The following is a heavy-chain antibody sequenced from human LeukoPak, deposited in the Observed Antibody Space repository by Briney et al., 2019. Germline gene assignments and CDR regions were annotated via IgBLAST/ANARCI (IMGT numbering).Heavy chain of an antibody. CDR1: GFTFSNYG. D-gene: IGHD3-22*01. CDR3: ARVNYDRTPGAFDI. Sequence: PGGSLRLSCAASGFTFSNYGIHWVRQAPGKGLEWVAVIWFDGSNKYYADSVKGRFTISRDNSKNTLYLQMNSLRAEDTAVYYCARVNYDRTPGAFDIWGQGTMVTVSS. CDR2: IWFDGSNK. V-gene: IGHV3-33*01. J-gene: IGHJ3*02.